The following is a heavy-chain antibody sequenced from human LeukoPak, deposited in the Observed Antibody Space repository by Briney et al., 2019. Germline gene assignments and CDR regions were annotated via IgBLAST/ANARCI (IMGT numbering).Heavy chain of an antibody. D-gene: IGHD5-18*01. CDR2: ISYDASNK. CDR1: GFTFDDYG. J-gene: IGHJ4*02. CDR3: AKSHGYSYGFDY. V-gene: IGHV3-30*18. Sequence: PGGSLRLSCAASGFTFDDYGMNWVRQAPGKGLEWVAVISYDASNKYYADSVKGRFTISRDNSKNTLYLQMNSLRAEDTAVYYCAKSHGYSYGFDYWGQGTLVTVSS.